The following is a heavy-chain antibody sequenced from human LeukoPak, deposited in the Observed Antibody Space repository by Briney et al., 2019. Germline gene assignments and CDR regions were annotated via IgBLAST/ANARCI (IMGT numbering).Heavy chain of an antibody. Sequence: GASVKVSCKASGYPFTGYYMHWVRQAPGQGLEWMGWINPNSGGTNYAQKFQGRVTMTRDTSISTAYMELSRLRSDDTAVYYCAAGYCSSTSCYGNSFDYWGQGTLVTVSS. CDR1: GYPFTGYY. CDR3: AAGYCSSTSCYGNSFDY. J-gene: IGHJ4*02. CDR2: INPNSGGT. D-gene: IGHD2-2*01. V-gene: IGHV1-2*02.